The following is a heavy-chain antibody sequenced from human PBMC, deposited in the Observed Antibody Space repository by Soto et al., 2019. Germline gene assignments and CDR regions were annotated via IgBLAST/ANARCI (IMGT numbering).Heavy chain of an antibody. V-gene: IGHV1-69*06. J-gene: IGHJ3*02. Sequence: ASVKVSCKASGGTFSSYAISWVRQAPGQGLEWMGGIIPIFGTANYAQKFQGRVTITAGKSTSTAYMELSSLRSEDTAVYYCAASYSDSSAFDIWGQGTMVTVSS. CDR3: AASYSDSSAFDI. CDR2: IIPIFGTA. D-gene: IGHD3-22*01. CDR1: GGTFSSYA.